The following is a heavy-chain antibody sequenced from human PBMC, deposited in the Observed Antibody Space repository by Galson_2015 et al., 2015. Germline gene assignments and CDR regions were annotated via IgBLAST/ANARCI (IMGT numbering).Heavy chain of an antibody. CDR2: TYYRSKWYN. D-gene: IGHD2-21*02. CDR3: AREGGDGLLN. J-gene: IGHJ4*02. V-gene: IGHV6-1*01. Sequence: CAISGDSVSSNSAAWNRIRQSPSRGLEWLGRTYYRSKWYNDYAVSVKSRITINPDTSKNQFSLQLNSVTPEDTAVYYCAREGGDGLLNWGQGTLVTVSS. CDR1: GDSVSSNSAA.